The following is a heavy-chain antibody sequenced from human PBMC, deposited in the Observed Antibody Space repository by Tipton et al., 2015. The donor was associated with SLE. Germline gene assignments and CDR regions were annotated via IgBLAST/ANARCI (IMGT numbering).Heavy chain of an antibody. D-gene: IGHD1-26*01. CDR3: ARGSSGSYGGAFDI. V-gene: IGHV4-38-2*02. Sequence: TLSLTCTVSGYSISSGYYWGWIRQPPGKGLEWIGSIYHSGSTYYNPSLKSRVTISVDTSKNQFSLKLSSVTAADTAVYYCARGSSGSYGGAFDIWGQGTMVTVSS. J-gene: IGHJ3*02. CDR2: IYHSGST. CDR1: GYSISSGYY.